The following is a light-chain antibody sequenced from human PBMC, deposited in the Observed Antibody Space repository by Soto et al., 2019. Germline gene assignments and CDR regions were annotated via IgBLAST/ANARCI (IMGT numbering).Light chain of an antibody. J-gene: IGKJ4*01. Sequence: DIQMTQSPPFLSASVGDRVTITCRASQSISTYLNWYQQKPGKVPKLLIYAASSLQSGVPSRFSGSGSGTDFTLTISSLQPEDFATYYCQQTHTTFTFGGGTKVDIK. CDR1: QSISTY. CDR2: AAS. V-gene: IGKV1-39*01. CDR3: QQTHTTFT.